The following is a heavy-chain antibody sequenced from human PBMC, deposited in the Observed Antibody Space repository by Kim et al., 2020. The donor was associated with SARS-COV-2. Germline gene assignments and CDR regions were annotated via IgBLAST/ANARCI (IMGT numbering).Heavy chain of an antibody. J-gene: IGHJ3*02. CDR3: AKGLGIFGVVRVAFDI. Sequence: VKGRFTISRDNSKNTLYLQMNSLRAEDTAVYYCAKGLGIFGVVRVAFDIWGQGTMVTVSS. D-gene: IGHD3-3*01. V-gene: IGHV3-23*01.